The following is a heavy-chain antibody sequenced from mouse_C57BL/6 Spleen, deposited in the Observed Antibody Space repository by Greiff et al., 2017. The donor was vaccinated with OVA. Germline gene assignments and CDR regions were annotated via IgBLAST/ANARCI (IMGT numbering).Heavy chain of an antibody. V-gene: IGHV5-9-1*02. D-gene: IGHD2-12*01. CDR2: ISSGGDYI. J-gene: IGHJ4*01. CDR1: GFTFSSYA. CDR3: TRVSYSNYAMDY. Sequence: EVKVVESGEGLVKPGGSLKLSCAASGFTFSSYAMSWVRQTPEKRLEWVAYISSGGDYIYYADTVKGRFTISRDNARNTLYLQMSSLKSEDTAMYYCTRVSYSNYAMDYWGQGTSVTVSS.